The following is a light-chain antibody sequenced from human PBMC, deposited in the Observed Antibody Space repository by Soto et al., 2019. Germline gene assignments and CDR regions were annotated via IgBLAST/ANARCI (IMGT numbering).Light chain of an antibody. CDR2: DVS. CDR1: SSDVGGYNY. CDR3: SSYTSSSTYVV. V-gene: IGLV2-14*01. Sequence: QSALTQPASVSGSPGQSITISCTGTSSDVGGYNYVSWYQQHPGKAPKLMIYDVSNRPSGVSNRFSGSKSGNTASLTISGLQAEDEADYYCSSYTSSSTYVVVGGGTKLTAL. J-gene: IGLJ2*01.